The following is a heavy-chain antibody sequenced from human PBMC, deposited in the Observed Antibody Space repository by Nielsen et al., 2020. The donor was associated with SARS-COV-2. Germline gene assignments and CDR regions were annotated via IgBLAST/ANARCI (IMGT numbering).Heavy chain of an antibody. J-gene: IGHJ4*01. D-gene: IGHD3-3*01. CDR1: GGSFSGYY. Sequence: SETLSLTCAVYGGSFSGYYWSWIRQPPGKGLEWIGEINHSGSTNYNPSLKSRVTISVDTSKNQFSLKLSSVTAADTAVYYCARGEGGDYNFWSGYYSGLYFDYWGHGTLVAVSS. CDR3: ARGEGGDYNFWSGYYSGLYFDY. CDR2: INHSGST. V-gene: IGHV4-34*01.